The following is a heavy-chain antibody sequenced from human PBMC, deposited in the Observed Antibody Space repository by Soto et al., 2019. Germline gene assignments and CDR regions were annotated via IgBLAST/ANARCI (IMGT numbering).Heavy chain of an antibody. CDR2: IYYSGST. V-gene: IGHV4-59*01. Sequence: SETLSLTCTVSGGSISSYYWSWIRQPPGKGLEWIGYIYYSGSTNYNPSLKSRVTISVDTSKNQFSLKLSSVTAADTAVYYCARRGYSNNYYYYYMDVWGKGTTVTVSS. CDR3: ARRGYSNNYYYYYMDV. D-gene: IGHD4-4*01. CDR1: GGSISSYY. J-gene: IGHJ6*03.